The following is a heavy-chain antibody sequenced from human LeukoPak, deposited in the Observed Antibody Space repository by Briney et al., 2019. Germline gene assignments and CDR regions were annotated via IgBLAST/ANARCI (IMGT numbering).Heavy chain of an antibody. CDR3: ASGVHYYDSSGYYYMTDYYYGMDV. V-gene: IGHV1-3*01. CDR2: INAGNGNT. J-gene: IGHJ6*02. CDR1: GYTFTSYA. D-gene: IGHD3-22*01. Sequence: GASVKVSCKASGYTFTSYAMHWVRQAPGQRLEWMGWINAGNGNTKYSQKFQGRVTITRDTSASTAYMELSSLRSEDTAVYYCASGVHYYDSSGYYYMTDYYYGMDVWGQGTTVTVSS.